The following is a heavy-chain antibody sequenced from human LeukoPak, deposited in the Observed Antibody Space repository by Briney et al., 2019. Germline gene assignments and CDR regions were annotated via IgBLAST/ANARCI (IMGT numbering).Heavy chain of an antibody. D-gene: IGHD5-12*01. V-gene: IGHV3-7*03. J-gene: IGHJ4*02. Sequence: GSLLLSCAASGFTFSTYWMNWVRQAPGKGLEWVANIKKDGSEKYYVDSVKGRFTISRDNAKNSLYLQMNSLRAEDTAVYYCARGGYGAYVWGQGTLVTVSS. CDR3: ARGGYGAYV. CDR1: GFTFSTYW. CDR2: IKKDGSEK.